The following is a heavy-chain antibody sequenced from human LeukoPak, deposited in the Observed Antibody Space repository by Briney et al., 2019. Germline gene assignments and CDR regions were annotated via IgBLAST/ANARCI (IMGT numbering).Heavy chain of an antibody. V-gene: IGHV3-23*01. J-gene: IGHJ3*02. CDR3: AKDPNYYGSGNAFDI. CDR2: ISGSGGST. D-gene: IGHD3-10*01. CDR1: GFTFSSYA. Sequence: PGGSLRLSCAASGFTFSSYAMSWVRQAPGKGLEWVSAISGSGGSTYYADSVKGRFTISRDNSKTTLYLQMNSLRAEDTAVYYCAKDPNYYGSGNAFDIWGQGTMVTVSS.